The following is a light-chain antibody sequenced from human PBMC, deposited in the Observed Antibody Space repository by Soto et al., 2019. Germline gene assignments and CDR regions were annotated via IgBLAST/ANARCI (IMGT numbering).Light chain of an antibody. CDR1: QSVSSS. Sequence: EIVLTQSPATLSVSLGETATLSCRASQSVSSSLAWYQHTPGRAPRLLIYGASTRATGIPTRFSGSGSGTEFTLTISSLQSEDFEVYYCQQYNNWPPLTFGGGTKVDIK. CDR2: GAS. V-gene: IGKV3-15*01. J-gene: IGKJ4*01. CDR3: QQYNNWPPLT.